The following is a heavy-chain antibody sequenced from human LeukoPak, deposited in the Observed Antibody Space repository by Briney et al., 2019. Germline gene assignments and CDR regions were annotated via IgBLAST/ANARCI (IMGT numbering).Heavy chain of an antibody. CDR3: ARQHTIDYFDY. Sequence: SETLSLTCTVSGGSISSYYWGWIRQPPGKGLEWIGSIYYSGSTYYNPSLKSRVTISVDTSKNQFSLKLSSVTAADTAVYYCARQHTIDYFDYWGQGTLVTVSS. D-gene: IGHD5-24*01. CDR1: GGSISSYY. CDR2: IYYSGST. J-gene: IGHJ4*02. V-gene: IGHV4-39*01.